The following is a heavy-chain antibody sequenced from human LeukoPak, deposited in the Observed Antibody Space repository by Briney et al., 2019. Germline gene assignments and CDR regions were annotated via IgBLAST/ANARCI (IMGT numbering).Heavy chain of an antibody. CDR3: AGDDCSSSSCYLFH. Sequence: PSETLSLTCTVSGGSLSSTPHYWGWIRQPAGKGLEWMGRISSAGHTNYSPFLKGRVLLSVDTSRNQFSLKLTSVTAADTAVYYCAGDDCSSSSCYLFHWGQGTLVTVSS. J-gene: IGHJ4*02. V-gene: IGHV4-61*02. CDR2: ISSAGHT. CDR1: GGSLSSTPHY. D-gene: IGHD2-2*01.